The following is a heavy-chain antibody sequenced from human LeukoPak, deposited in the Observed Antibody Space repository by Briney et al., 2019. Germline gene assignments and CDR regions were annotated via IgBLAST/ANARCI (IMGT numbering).Heavy chain of an antibody. D-gene: IGHD2-2*01. CDR1: GLSFSSHW. CDR3: ARARGPVGCSSTSCSYFDY. V-gene: IGHV3-7*01. CDR2: INQDGSVI. Sequence: GGSLRLSCAASGLSFSSHWMSWVRQAPGKGLEWVANINQDGSVINYVGSVKGRFSISRDNAKNSLYLQMNSLRAEDTAVYYCARARGPVGCSSTSCSYFDYWGQGTLVTVSS. J-gene: IGHJ4*02.